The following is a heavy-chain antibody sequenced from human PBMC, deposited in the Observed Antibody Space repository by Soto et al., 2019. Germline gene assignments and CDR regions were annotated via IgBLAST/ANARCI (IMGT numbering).Heavy chain of an antibody. CDR3: AREPYYDILTGYYNDY. Sequence: QVQLVQSGAEVKKPGSSLKVSCKASGGTFSSYAISWVRQAPGQGLEWMGGIIPIFGTANYAQKFQGRVTITADESTSTAYMELSSLRSEDTAVYYCAREPYYDILTGYYNDYWGQGTLVTVSS. V-gene: IGHV1-69*01. CDR2: IIPIFGTA. D-gene: IGHD3-9*01. CDR1: GGTFSSYA. J-gene: IGHJ4*02.